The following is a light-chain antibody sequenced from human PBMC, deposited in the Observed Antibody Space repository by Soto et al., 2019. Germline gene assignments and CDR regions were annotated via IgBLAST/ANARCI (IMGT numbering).Light chain of an antibody. CDR2: AAS. Sequence: DIQMTQSPSSLSASIGDRVTITCRASQDVRRYLAWYQQKPGKVPKLLISAASSLQSGVPSRFSGSGSGTDFTLTISSLQPEDVATDYCQNYNAAPRTFGQGTRVEIK. CDR1: QDVRRY. V-gene: IGKV1-27*01. J-gene: IGKJ1*01. CDR3: QNYNAAPRT.